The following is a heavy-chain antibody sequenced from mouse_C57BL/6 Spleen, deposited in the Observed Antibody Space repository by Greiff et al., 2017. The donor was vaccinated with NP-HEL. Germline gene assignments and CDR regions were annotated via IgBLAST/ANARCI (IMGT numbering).Heavy chain of an antibody. J-gene: IGHJ4*01. V-gene: IGHV1-42*01. CDR2: INPSPVGP. D-gene: IGHD1-1*01. CDR3: ARGDYYGSRNAMDY. CDR1: GYSFTGYY. Sequence: VQLQQSGPELVKPGASVKISCKASGYSFTGYYMNWVKQSPETSLEWIGEINPSPVGPTYNQKFKAKATLTVDKSSSTAYMQLKSLTSEDSAVYYCARGDYYGSRNAMDYWGQGTSVTVSS.